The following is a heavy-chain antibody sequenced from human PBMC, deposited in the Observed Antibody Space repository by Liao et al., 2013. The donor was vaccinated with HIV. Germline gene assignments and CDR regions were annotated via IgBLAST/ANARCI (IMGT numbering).Heavy chain of an antibody. J-gene: IGHJ3*01. Sequence: QVQLQESGPGLVTPSQTLSLTCTVSGGSINDNRYFWSWIRQPAGKGLEWIGRIWTSETTDYNPSLKSRITISLDKSKDQVSLKLRSVTAADTAVYYCARYSDPYDSGNHAFDLWGQGTMV. V-gene: IGHV4-61*02. CDR1: GGSINDNRYF. CDR3: ARYSDPYDSGNHAFDL. D-gene: IGHD3-10*01. CDR2: IWTSETT.